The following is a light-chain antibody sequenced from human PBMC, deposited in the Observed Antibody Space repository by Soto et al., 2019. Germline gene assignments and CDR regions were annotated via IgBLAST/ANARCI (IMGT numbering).Light chain of an antibody. Sequence: EIVLTQSPATLSLSPGERATLSCRASQRISKYLAWYQQKPGQAPRLLIYHASDRAPGIPARFSGSGSGTDFTLTISSLEPEDIAVYYCQQRSTWPLTFGGGTKVEIK. V-gene: IGKV3-11*01. CDR3: QQRSTWPLT. CDR2: HAS. J-gene: IGKJ4*01. CDR1: QRISKY.